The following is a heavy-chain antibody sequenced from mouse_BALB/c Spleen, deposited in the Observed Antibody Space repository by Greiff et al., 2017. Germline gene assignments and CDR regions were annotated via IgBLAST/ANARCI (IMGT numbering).Heavy chain of an antibody. CDR3: ARKDTTDYYAMDY. Sequence: VQLVESGPGLVQPSQSLSITCTVSGFSLTSYGVHWVRQSPGKGLEWLGVIWSGGSTDYNAAFISRLSISKDNSKSQVFFKMNSLQANDTAIYYCARKDTTDYYAMDYWGQGTSVTVSS. CDR2: IWSGGST. D-gene: IGHD1-1*01. V-gene: IGHV2-2*02. J-gene: IGHJ4*01. CDR1: GFSLTSYG.